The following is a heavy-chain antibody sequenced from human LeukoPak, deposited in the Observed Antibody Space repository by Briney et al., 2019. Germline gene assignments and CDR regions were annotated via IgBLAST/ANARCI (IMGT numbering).Heavy chain of an antibody. CDR3: ARDPGYDLYYFDY. CDR1: GFTFSTYW. CDR2: INSDGSST. V-gene: IGHV3-74*01. Sequence: PGGSLRLSCAPSGFTFSTYWMHWVRQAPGKGLVWVSRINSDGSSTSYADSVKGRFTISRDNAKNTLYLQMNSLRAEDTAVYYSARDPGYDLYYFDYWGQGTIVSVSS. J-gene: IGHJ4*02. D-gene: IGHD3-16*01.